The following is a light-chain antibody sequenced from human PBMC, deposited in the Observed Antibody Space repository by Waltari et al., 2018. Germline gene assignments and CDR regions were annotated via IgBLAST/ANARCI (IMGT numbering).Light chain of an antibody. CDR1: QSVLYSSNNKNY. J-gene: IGKJ1*01. CDR2: WAS. CDR3: QQYLSTPPT. V-gene: IGKV4-1*01. Sequence: DIVMTQSPYSLPVSAGERATINCKSSQSVLYSSNNKNYLAWYQQKPGQPPKLLISWASTRESGVPDRFSGSGSGTDFTLTISSLQAEDVAVYYCQQYLSTPPTFGQGTKVEIK.